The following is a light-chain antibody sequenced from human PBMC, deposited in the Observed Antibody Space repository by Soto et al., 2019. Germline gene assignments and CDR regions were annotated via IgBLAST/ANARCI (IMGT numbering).Light chain of an antibody. CDR3: QQYGRSPLIT. Sequence: IVLTQSPGTLSLSPGERATLSCRASQSVSSNYLAWYQQKPGQAPRLLIYGASSRATGVPDRFSGSGSGTDFTLTISRLEPEDFAVSYCQQYGRSPLITFGQGTRLDIK. CDR1: QSVSSNY. V-gene: IGKV3-20*01. CDR2: GAS. J-gene: IGKJ5*01.